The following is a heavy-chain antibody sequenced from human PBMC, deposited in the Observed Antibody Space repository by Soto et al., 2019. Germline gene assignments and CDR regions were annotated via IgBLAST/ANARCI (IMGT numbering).Heavy chain of an antibody. CDR1: SGSISSSNW. J-gene: IGHJ5*02. CDR3: AREVRCSSTSCYSGNNWFDP. CDR2: IYHSGST. Sequence: QVQLQESGPGLVKPSGTLSLTCAVSSGSISSSNWWSWVRQPPGKGLEWIGEIYHSGSTNYNPSLKSRVTISVDKSKNQFSLKLSSVTAADTAVYYCAREVRCSSTSCYSGNNWFDPWGQGTLVTVSS. V-gene: IGHV4-4*02. D-gene: IGHD2-2*01.